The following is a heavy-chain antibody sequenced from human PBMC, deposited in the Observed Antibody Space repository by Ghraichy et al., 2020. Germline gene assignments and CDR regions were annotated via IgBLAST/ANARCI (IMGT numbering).Heavy chain of an antibody. D-gene: IGHD6-19*01. V-gene: IGHV3-30*02. Sequence: LSLTCAAPGFTSSSYGMHRVRQAPGEGLEWVAFILHDGRSINYADSVKGRFTISRDNSKNTLYLQMNSLRAEDTAVYYCVNGIGHASGWARLDYWGQGTRVTVSS. CDR2: ILHDGRSI. CDR1: GFTSSSYG. CDR3: VNGIGHASGWARLDY. J-gene: IGHJ4*02.